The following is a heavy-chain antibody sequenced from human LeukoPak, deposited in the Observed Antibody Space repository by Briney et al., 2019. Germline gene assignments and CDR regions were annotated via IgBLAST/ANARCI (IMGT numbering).Heavy chain of an antibody. D-gene: IGHD3-10*01. CDR2: IYYSGST. J-gene: IGHJ6*02. Sequence: SQTLSLTCTVSGGSISSGDYYWSWIRQPPGKGLEWIGYIYYSGSTYYNPSLKSRVTISVDTSKNQFSLKLGSVTAADTAVYYCARDSDYYYYGMDVWGQGTTVTVSS. V-gene: IGHV4-30-4*01. CDR1: GGSISSGDYY. CDR3: ARDSDYYYYGMDV.